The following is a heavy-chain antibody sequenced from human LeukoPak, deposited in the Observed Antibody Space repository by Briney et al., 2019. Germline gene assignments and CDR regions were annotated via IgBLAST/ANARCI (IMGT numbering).Heavy chain of an antibody. CDR1: GGSFSGYY. J-gene: IGHJ3*02. V-gene: IGHV4-34*01. D-gene: IGHD3-22*01. CDR2: IYYSGST. Sequence: SETLSLTCAVYGGSFSGYYWSWIRQPPGKGLEWIGSIYYSGSTYYNPSLKSRVTISVDTSKNQFSLKLSSVTAADTAVYSCARHRMYYYDSSGRGVADAFDIWGQGAMVTVSS. CDR3: ARHRMYYYDSSGRGVADAFDI.